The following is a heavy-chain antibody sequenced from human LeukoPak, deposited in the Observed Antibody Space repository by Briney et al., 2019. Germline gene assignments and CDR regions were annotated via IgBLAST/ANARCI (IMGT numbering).Heavy chain of an antibody. CDR2: MSPNSGDT. CDR1: GFTFTSYD. D-gene: IGHD7-27*01. J-gene: IGHJ4*02. V-gene: IGHV1-8*01. Sequence: ASVTVSCTASGFTFTSYDFNWVRQATGQRPEWMGWMSPNSGDTGYAQKFQDRVTMTRNTSISTAYMELSSLRSDDTAVYYCARGPPNWGYDYWGPGTLVTVSS. CDR3: ARGPPNWGYDY.